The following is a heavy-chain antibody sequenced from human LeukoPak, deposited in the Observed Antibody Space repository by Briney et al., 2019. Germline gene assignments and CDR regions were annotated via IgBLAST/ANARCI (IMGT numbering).Heavy chain of an antibody. V-gene: IGHV1-8*01. J-gene: IGHJ3*02. CDR3: ARAPGLSPFGPLDI. CDR1: GYTFTSYD. D-gene: IGHD3-16*01. Sequence: GASVKVSCKASGYTFTSYDINWVRQATGQGLEWMGWMNPNSGNTGYAQKFQGRVTMTRNTSISTAYMELSSLRSEDTAVYYCARAPGLSPFGPLDIWGQGTMVSVSS. CDR2: MNPNSGNT.